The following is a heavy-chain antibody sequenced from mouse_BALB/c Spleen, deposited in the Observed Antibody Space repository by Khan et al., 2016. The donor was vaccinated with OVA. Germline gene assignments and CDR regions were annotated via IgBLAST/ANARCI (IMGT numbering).Heavy chain of an antibody. V-gene: IGHV9-3-1*01. D-gene: IGHD3-3*01. CDR2: INSNTGEA. CDR3: VRGGRSAMEY. J-gene: IGHJ4*01. Sequence: IQLVQSGPELKKPGETVKISCKASGYTFTNYGMNWVKQAPGKGLKWMGWINSNTGEATYADDFKGRFAFSLETSASTAYLQIKNLKNEDTATYFCVRGGRSAMEYWGQGTSVTVSS. CDR1: GYTFTNYG.